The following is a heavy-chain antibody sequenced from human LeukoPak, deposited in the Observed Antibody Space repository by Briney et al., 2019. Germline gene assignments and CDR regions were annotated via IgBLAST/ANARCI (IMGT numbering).Heavy chain of an antibody. V-gene: IGHV3-23*01. CDR2: ISGSGGST. CDR3: AKTGLMVRSPLGY. CDR1: GFTFSSYA. D-gene: IGHD3-10*01. Sequence: PGGSLRLSCAASGFTFSSYAMSWVRQAPGKGLEWVSAISGSGGSTYYADSVKGRFTISRDNSKNPLYLQMNSLRAEDTAVYYCAKTGLMVRSPLGYWGQGTLVTVSS. J-gene: IGHJ4*02.